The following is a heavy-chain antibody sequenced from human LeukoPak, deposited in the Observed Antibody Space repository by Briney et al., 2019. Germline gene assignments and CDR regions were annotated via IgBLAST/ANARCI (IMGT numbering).Heavy chain of an antibody. Sequence: GGSLRLSCAASGFTFSSYSMNWVRQAPGKGLEWVSYISSGSTITYYADSVKGRFTISRNNAKNSLYLQMNSLRDEDTAVYYCARGRDYWGQGTLVTVSS. V-gene: IGHV3-48*02. J-gene: IGHJ4*02. CDR2: ISSGSTIT. CDR1: GFTFSSYS. CDR3: ARGRDY.